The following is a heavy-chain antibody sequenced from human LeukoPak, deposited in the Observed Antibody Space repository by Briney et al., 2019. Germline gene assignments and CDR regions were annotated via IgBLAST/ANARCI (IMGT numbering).Heavy chain of an antibody. D-gene: IGHD5-18*01. Sequence: SVKVSCKASGGTFSSYAISWVRQAPGQGLEWMGGIIPIFGTANYAQKLQGRVTITTDESTSIAYMELSSLRSEDTAVYYCARPRHTAMVIGFDYWGQGTLVTVSS. CDR1: GGTFSSYA. J-gene: IGHJ4*02. V-gene: IGHV1-69*05. CDR2: IIPIFGTA. CDR3: ARPRHTAMVIGFDY.